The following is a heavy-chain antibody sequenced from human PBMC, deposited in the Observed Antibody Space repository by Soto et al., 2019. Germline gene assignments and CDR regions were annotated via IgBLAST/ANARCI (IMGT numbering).Heavy chain of an antibody. V-gene: IGHV3-30-3*01. J-gene: IGHJ5*02. CDR1: GFTFSSYA. CDR2: ISYDGSNK. CDR3: ARDLFPIVVVPMGFDP. D-gene: IGHD3-22*01. Sequence: GGSLRLSCAASGFTFSSYAMHWVRQAPGKGLEWVAVISYDGSNKYYADSVKGRFTISRDNSKNTLYLQMNSLRAEDTAVYYCARDLFPIVVVPMGFDPWGQGTLVTVSS.